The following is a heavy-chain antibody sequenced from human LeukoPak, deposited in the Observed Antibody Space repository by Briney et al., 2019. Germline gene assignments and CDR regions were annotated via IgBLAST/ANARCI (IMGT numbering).Heavy chain of an antibody. V-gene: IGHV4-61*02. J-gene: IGHJ4*02. CDR2: IYTSGST. CDR3: ARNPTYYDFWSGPRNFDY. D-gene: IGHD3-3*01. CDR1: GGSISSGSYY. Sequence: SETLSLTCTVSGGSISSGSYYWSWIRQPAGKGLEWIGRIYTSGSTNYNPSLKSRVTISVDTSKNQFSLKLSSVTAADTAVYYCARNPTYYDFWSGPRNFDYWGQGTLVTVSS.